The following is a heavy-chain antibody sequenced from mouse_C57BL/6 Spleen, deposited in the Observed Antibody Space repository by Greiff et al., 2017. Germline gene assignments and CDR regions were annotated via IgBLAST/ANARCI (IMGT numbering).Heavy chain of an antibody. D-gene: IGHD1-1*01. CDR1: GYTFTDYN. V-gene: IGHV1-18*01. CDR2: INPNNGGT. Sequence: VQLQQSGPELVKPGASVKIPCKASGYTFTDYNMDWVKQSHGKSLEWIGDINPNNGGTIYNQKFKDKATLTVDKSSSTAYMELRSLTSEDTAVYYCARRKYHYYGSSENYFDYWGQGTTLTVSS. CDR3: ARRKYHYYGSSENYFDY. J-gene: IGHJ2*01.